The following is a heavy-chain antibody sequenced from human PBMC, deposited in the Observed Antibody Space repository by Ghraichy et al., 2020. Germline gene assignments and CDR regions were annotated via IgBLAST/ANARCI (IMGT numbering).Heavy chain of an antibody. CDR3: ARVTAAAGDY. V-gene: IGHV3-48*02. J-gene: IGHJ4*02. D-gene: IGHD6-13*01. CDR1: GFTFTTYS. CDR2: ISSSSSTI. Sequence: GGSLRLSCAASGFTFTTYSMNWVRQAPGKGLEWVSYISSSSSTIYYADSVKGRFTISRDNAQNSLYLQMDSLRDEDTAVYYCARVTAAAGDYWGQETLVTVSS.